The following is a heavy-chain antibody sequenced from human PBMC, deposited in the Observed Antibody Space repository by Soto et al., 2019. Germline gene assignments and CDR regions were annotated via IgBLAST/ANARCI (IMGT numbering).Heavy chain of an antibody. CDR1: GGTFSSYA. CDR2: IIPIFGTA. D-gene: IGHD5-12*01. CDR3: ASQSGYVDYYYGMDV. V-gene: IGHV1-69*06. J-gene: IGHJ6*02. Sequence: SVKVSCKXSGGTFSSYAIRWVRQAPGQGLEWMGGIIPIFGTANYAQKFQGRVTITADKSTSTAYMELSSLRSEDTAVYYCASQSGYVDYYYGMDVWGQGTTVTLSS.